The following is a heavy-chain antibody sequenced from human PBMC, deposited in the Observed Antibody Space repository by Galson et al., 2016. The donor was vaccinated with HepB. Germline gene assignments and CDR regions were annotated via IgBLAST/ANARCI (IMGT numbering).Heavy chain of an antibody. CDR2: IYYSGST. J-gene: IGHJ4*02. V-gene: IGHV4-39*01. CDR3: ARHSGYSSSWYFFEALDY. CDR1: GGSISSSSYY. D-gene: IGHD6-13*01. Sequence: SETLPLTCTVSGGSISSSSYYWGWIRQPPGKGLEWIGGIYYSGSTYYNPSLRSRVTISVDTSKNQFSLKLSSVTAADTAVYYCARHSGYSSSWYFFEALDYWGQGTLVTVSS.